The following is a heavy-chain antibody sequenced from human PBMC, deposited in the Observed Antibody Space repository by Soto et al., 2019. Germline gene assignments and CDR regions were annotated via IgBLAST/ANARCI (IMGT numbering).Heavy chain of an antibody. V-gene: IGHV4-30-2*01. CDR3: ASESGGYGPFDS. Sequence: TCNAAYSWSWIRHPPGKGLGWIGYIYPSGMPFYNPSLRSRVTISIDRSNDQFSLNLKSVTAADTAVYYCASESGGYGPFDSWGQGILVTVSS. CDR1: TCNAAYS. J-gene: IGHJ4*02. CDR2: IYPSGMP. D-gene: IGHD5-18*01.